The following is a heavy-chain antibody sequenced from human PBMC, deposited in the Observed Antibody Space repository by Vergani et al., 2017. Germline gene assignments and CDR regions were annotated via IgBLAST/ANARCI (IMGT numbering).Heavy chain of an antibody. J-gene: IGHJ4*02. V-gene: IGHV3-30*18. CDR3: AKFPLNITTPDRGDF. CDR1: GFMFSDYG. Sequence: HVQMVESGGGVVQPGRSLRLSCAASGFMFSDYGMHWVRQAPGRGLEWVALISYDGDTTYYEDSVKGRFTISRDNSKNTLFLQMHSLRVEDTALYYCAKFPLNITTPDRGDFWGKGSLVTVSS. CDR2: ISYDGDTT. D-gene: IGHD1-1*01.